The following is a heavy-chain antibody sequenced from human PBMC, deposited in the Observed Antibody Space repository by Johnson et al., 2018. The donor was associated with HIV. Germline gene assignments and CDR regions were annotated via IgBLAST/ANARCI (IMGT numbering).Heavy chain of an antibody. CDR3: ARSIITSPVGAFDI. D-gene: IGHD3-16*01. Sequence: VQLVESGGGLVQPGRSLRLSCAASGFPFDDYAMHWVRQAPGKGLEWVSGISWNSDDIGYADSVTGRFSISRDNAKNCLYLQMNGLNPEDTALYYCARSIITSPVGAFDIWGQGTMVTVSS. CDR2: ISWNSDDI. CDR1: GFPFDDYA. J-gene: IGHJ3*02. V-gene: IGHV3-9*01.